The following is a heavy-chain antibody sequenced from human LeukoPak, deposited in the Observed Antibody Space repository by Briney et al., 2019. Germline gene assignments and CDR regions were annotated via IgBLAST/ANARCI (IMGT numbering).Heavy chain of an antibody. V-gene: IGHV3-66*01. Sequence: PGGSLRLSCVASGFTFSSYAMSWVRQAPGKGLEWVSVIYSGGSTYYADSVKGRFTISRDNSKNTLYLQMNSLRAEDTAVYYCARDCGGGSCDYYYGMDVWGQGTTVTVSS. D-gene: IGHD2-15*01. J-gene: IGHJ6*02. CDR2: IYSGGST. CDR1: GFTFSSYA. CDR3: ARDCGGGSCDYYYGMDV.